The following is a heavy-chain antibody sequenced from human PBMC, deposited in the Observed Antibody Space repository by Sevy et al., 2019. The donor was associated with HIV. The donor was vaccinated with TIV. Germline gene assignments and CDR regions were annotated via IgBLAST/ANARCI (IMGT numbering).Heavy chain of an antibody. D-gene: IGHD6-13*01. CDR2: IKQGGSER. J-gene: IGHJ4*02. V-gene: IGHV3-7*01. CDR3: ARDTAAGFDY. CDR1: GFTFSSYW. Sequence: GGSLRLSCAASGFTFSSYWMSWVRQAPGRGLEWVANIKQGGSERNYVDSVMGRFSISSDNAKKSLYLQMNSLRAEDSAVYYCARDTAAGFDYWGQGTLVTVSS.